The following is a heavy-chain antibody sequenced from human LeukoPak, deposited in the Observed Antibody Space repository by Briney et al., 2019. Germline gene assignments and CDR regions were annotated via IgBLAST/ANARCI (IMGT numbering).Heavy chain of an antibody. Sequence: SETLSLTCAVYGGSFSGYYWSWIRQPPGKGLEWIGEINHSGSTTYNPSLKSRVTISVDTSKNQFSLKLSSVTAADTAVYYCASRSGYYPSYFDYWGQGFLVTVSS. CDR3: ASRSGYYPSYFDY. J-gene: IGHJ4*02. V-gene: IGHV4-34*01. D-gene: IGHD3-22*01. CDR2: INHSGST. CDR1: GGSFSGYY.